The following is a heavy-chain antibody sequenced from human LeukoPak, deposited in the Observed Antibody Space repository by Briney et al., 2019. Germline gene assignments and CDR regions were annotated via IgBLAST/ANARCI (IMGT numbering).Heavy chain of an antibody. CDR1: GFTFSSYS. CDR3: AKDEGATGWFGSPGNWFDP. J-gene: IGHJ5*02. Sequence: PGGSLRLSCAASGFTFSSYSMNWVRQAPGKGLEWVSSISSSSSYIYYADSVKGRFTISRDNAKNSLYLQMNSLRAEDTAVYYCAKDEGATGWFGSPGNWFDPWGQGTLVTVSS. CDR2: ISSSSSYI. D-gene: IGHD3-10*01. V-gene: IGHV3-21*01.